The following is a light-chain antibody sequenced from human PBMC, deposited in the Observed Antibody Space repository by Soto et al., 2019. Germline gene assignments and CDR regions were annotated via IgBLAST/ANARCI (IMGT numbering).Light chain of an antibody. CDR1: QSVSSY. V-gene: IGKV3-11*01. J-gene: IGKJ5*01. Sequence: DIVLTQSQAALALSPGESATLSCSASQSVSSYLAWYQQKPGQAHRLLIYDAYNRATGVPDRFSGSGSGTDFTLTIRRLEPEDLALYYGQKRNNWPQITVGQGTRLEIK. CDR3: QKRNNWPQIT. CDR2: DAY.